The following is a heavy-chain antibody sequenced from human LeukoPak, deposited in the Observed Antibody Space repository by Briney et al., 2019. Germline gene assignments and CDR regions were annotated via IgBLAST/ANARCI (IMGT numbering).Heavy chain of an antibody. CDR1: GRSISSGSYY. CDR2: IYTSGST. D-gene: IGHD3-16*01. J-gene: IGHJ4*02. V-gene: IGHV4-61*02. Sequence: PSQTLSLTCTVSGRSISSGSYYWSWIRQPAGKGLEWIVRIYTSGSTNYNPSLKSRVTISVDTSKNQFSLKLSSVTAADTAVYYCARERGGTLAAPTYYFDYWGQGTLVTVSS. CDR3: ARERGGTLAAPTYYFDY.